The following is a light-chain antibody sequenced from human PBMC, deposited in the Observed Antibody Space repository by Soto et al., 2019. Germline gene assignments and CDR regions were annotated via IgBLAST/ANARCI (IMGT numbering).Light chain of an antibody. J-gene: IGLJ3*02. V-gene: IGLV1-44*01. Sequence: QSVLTQPPSASGTPGQRVTISCSGRSFNIGSNAVNWYQQLPGMAPKLLIYGDNQRPSGVPDRFSGSKSGASASLAIGGLQSDDEADSYCATWDDSLNGPVFGGGTKLTVL. CDR3: ATWDDSLNGPV. CDR2: GDN. CDR1: SFNIGSNA.